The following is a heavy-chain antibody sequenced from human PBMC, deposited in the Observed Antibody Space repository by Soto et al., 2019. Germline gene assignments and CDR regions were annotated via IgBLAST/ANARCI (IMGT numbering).Heavy chain of an antibody. CDR2: ISTYNGNT. D-gene: IGHD2-8*01. CDR3: ARDEYNNGRNWLNP. Sequence: GASVKVSCKASGYSCSNSGFSCMLQSPGQGLDWMGWISTYNGNTNYAQKFQGRLSMTRDTSTTTAFMELTTLRSDDTAVYYCARDEYNNGRNWLNPWGQGTLVTVSS. V-gene: IGHV1-18*01. J-gene: IGHJ5*02. CDR1: GYSCSNSG.